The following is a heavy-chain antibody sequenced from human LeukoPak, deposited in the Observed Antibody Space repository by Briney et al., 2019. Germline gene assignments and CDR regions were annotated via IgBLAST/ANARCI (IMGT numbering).Heavy chain of an antibody. D-gene: IGHD3-9*01. Sequence: ASVKVSCKASGYTFTNYAINWVRQAPGQGLEWMGGIIPIFGTANYAQKFQGRVTITADKSTSTAYMELSSLRSEDTAVYYCARHYDILAPFDYWGQGTLVTVSS. J-gene: IGHJ4*02. CDR3: ARHYDILAPFDY. CDR1: GYTFTNYA. CDR2: IIPIFGTA. V-gene: IGHV1-69*06.